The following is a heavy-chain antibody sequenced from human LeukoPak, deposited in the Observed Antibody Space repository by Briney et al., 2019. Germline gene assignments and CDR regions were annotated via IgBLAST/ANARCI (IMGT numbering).Heavy chain of an antibody. Sequence: PGGSRRLSGAACGFTFSDYYMRWIREAAGKGLEWVSYISSSSSYTNYADSVKGRFTISRDNAKNSLYLQMNSLRAEDTAVYYCARVLLWFGELSVLYFVYWGQGTLVTVSS. CDR2: ISSSSSYT. D-gene: IGHD3-10*01. CDR3: ARVLLWFGELSVLYFVY. V-gene: IGHV3-11*06. J-gene: IGHJ4*02. CDR1: GFTFSDYY.